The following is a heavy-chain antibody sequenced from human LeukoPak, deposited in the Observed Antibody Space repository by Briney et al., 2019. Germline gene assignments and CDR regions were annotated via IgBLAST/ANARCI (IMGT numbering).Heavy chain of an antibody. CDR3: AKVRPPPGSGWYGGDDD. CDR2: IKSKTDGGTT. D-gene: IGHD6-13*01. Sequence: GGSLRLSCAASGFTFSNAWMNWVRQAPGKGLEWVGRIKSKTDGGTTDYAAPVKGRFTISRDDSKNTLYLQMNSLKTEDTAVYYCAKVRPPPGSGWYGGDDDWGQGTLVTVSS. CDR1: GFTFSNAW. V-gene: IGHV3-15*07. J-gene: IGHJ4*02.